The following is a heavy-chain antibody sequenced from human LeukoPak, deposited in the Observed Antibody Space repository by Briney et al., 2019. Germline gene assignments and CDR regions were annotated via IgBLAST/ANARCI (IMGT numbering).Heavy chain of an antibody. CDR3: ARVRYYYDSSGYHDFDY. V-gene: IGHV1-18*01. D-gene: IGHD3-22*01. CDR2: ISAYNGNT. Sequence: ASVKVSCKASGYTFTSYDINWVRQATGQGLEWMGWISAYNGNTNYAQKLQGRVTMTTDTSTSTAYMELRSLRSDDTAVYYCARVRYYYDSSGYHDFDYWGQGTLVTVSS. CDR1: GYTFTSYD. J-gene: IGHJ4*02.